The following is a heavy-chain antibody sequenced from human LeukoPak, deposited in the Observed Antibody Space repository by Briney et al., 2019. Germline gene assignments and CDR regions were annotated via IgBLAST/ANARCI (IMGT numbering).Heavy chain of an antibody. CDR1: GYTFTSYD. J-gene: IGHJ6*03. Sequence: GASVKVSCKASGYTFTSYDINWVRQATGQGLEWMGWMNPNSGNTGYAQKFQGRVTITRNTSISTAYMELSSLRSEDTAVYYCARLGYSYGESYYYMDVWGKGTTVTVSS. CDR3: ARLGYSYGESYYYMDV. CDR2: MNPNSGNT. V-gene: IGHV1-8*03. D-gene: IGHD5-18*01.